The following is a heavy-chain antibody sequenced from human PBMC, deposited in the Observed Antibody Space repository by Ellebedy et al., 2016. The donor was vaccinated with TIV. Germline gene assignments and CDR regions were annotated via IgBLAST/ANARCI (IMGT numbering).Heavy chain of an antibody. CDR2: VHYSGSP. Sequence: MPSETLSLPCSASGCPVSSTRYYWAWLRQPPGQGLAYIGRVHYSGSPYSNPSFKSRLTLSGDTSKNQFSLNLRTVTAADTAVYYCARTDPWQPIDDWGQGILVSVSS. CDR1: GCPVSSTRYY. CDR3: ARTDPWQPIDD. D-gene: IGHD5-12*01. J-gene: IGHJ4*02. V-gene: IGHV4-39*01.